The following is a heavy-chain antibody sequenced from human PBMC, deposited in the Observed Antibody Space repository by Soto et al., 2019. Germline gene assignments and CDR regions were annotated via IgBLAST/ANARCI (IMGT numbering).Heavy chain of an antibody. CDR3: ARVIRGAYYNSHLDT. J-gene: IGHJ5*02. CDR2: INPYSGGA. V-gene: IGHV1-2*02. CDR1: GYTFTGYF. D-gene: IGHD3-10*01. Sequence: AAVKVSCKASGYTFTGYFMHWVRQAPGQGLEWMGWINPYSGGADYAQSFQGRVTMTRDTSISTVYMELSRLRFDDTAVYYCARVIRGAYYNSHLDTWGQGPVVTVSS.